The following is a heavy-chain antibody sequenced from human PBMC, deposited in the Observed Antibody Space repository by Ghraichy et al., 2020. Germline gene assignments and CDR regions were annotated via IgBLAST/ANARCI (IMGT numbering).Heavy chain of an antibody. D-gene: IGHD5-18*01. V-gene: IGHV3-7*04. CDR1: EFTFSSYW. CDR3: ARGPGYSYDFDY. Sequence: GGSLRLSCAASEFTFSSYWMSWVRQAPGKGLEWVANIKQDGSEKYYVDSVKGRFTISRDNAKNSLFLQMNSLRAEDTAVYYCARGPGYSYDFDYWGQGTLVTVSS. CDR2: IKQDGSEK. J-gene: IGHJ4*02.